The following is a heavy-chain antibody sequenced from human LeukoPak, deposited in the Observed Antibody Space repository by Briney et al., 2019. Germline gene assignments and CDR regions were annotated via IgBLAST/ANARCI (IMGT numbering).Heavy chain of an antibody. CDR1: GGSFSGYY. V-gene: IGHV4-34*01. J-gene: IGHJ4*02. CDR2: INHSGST. CDR3: ARDPREAGDY. Sequence: SETLSLTCAVYGGSFSGYYWSWIRQPPGKGLEWIGEINHSGSTNYNPSLKSRVTISVDTSKNQFSLKLSSVTAADTAVYYCARDPREAGDYWGQGTLVTVSS. D-gene: IGHD1-26*01.